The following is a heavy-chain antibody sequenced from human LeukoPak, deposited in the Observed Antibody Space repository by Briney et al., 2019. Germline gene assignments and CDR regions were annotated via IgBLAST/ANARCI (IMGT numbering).Heavy chain of an antibody. Sequence: GGSMRLSCAASGFTFSSYWMHWVRQAPGKGLVWVSRINSDGSSTNYADSVKGRFTISRDNAKNTLYLQMNSLRAEDTAVYYCAGGGSIAVAGYWGQGTLVTASS. J-gene: IGHJ4*02. CDR1: GFTFSSYW. CDR2: INSDGSST. D-gene: IGHD6-19*01. CDR3: AGGGSIAVAGY. V-gene: IGHV3-74*01.